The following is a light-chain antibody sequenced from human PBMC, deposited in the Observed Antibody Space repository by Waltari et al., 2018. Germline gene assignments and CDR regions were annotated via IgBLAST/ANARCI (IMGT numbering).Light chain of an antibody. Sequence: EVVMTQSPATLSLSPGEGVTLSCRASKSVSNNLAWYQQKPGQAPRLLIYAAPTRATGIPARFSGSGSGTEFSLTISSLQSEDFAVYYCQQHIDWPRTFGQGTKVEV. J-gene: IGKJ1*01. V-gene: IGKV3-15*01. CDR2: AAP. CDR1: KSVSNN. CDR3: QQHIDWPRT.